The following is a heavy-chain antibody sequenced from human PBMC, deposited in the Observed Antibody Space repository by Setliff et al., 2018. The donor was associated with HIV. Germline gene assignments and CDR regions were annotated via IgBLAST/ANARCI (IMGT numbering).Heavy chain of an antibody. V-gene: IGHV4-4*02. J-gene: IGHJ4*02. CDR1: GGSISSRNW. CDR2: IYHSGST. D-gene: IGHD1-26*01. CDR3: ARYRRDDYYLTAYFDS. Sequence: ASETLSLTCAVSGGSISSRNWWSWVRQPPGKGPEWIGEIYHSGSTNYNPSLKSRVTISVDKSKNQFSLKLISVTAADTAVYYCARYRRDDYYLTAYFDSWGQGTLVTVSS.